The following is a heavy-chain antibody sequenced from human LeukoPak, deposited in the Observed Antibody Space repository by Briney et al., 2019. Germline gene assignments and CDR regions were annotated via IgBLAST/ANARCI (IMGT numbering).Heavy chain of an antibody. CDR2: ISSSSSYI. CDR3: AKGARSSSGYTTD. CDR1: GFTLSSYS. V-gene: IGHV3-21*04. D-gene: IGHD3-22*01. Sequence: PGGSLRLSCAASGFTLSSYSMHWVRQAPGKGLEWVSSISSSSSYIYYADSVKGRVTISRDNAKNSLFLQMNSLKTEDTAFYYCAKGARSSSGYTTDWGQGILVTVSS. J-gene: IGHJ4*02.